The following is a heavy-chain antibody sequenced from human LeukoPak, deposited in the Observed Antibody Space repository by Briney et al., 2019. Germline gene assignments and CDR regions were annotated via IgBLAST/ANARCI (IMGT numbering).Heavy chain of an antibody. Sequence: GGSLRLSCAASGFTFSSYSMNWVRQAPGKGLEWVSSINSNSNHMYYADSVKGRFTISRDNAKNSLFLQMNTLRVEDTAVYYCARTGPTVTTLNWFDPWGQGTLVTVSS. CDR1: GFTFSSYS. CDR3: ARTGPTVTTLNWFDP. D-gene: IGHD4-17*01. V-gene: IGHV3-21*01. CDR2: INSNSNHM. J-gene: IGHJ5*02.